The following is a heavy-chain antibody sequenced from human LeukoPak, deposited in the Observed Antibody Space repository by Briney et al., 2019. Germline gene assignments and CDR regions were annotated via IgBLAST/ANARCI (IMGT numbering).Heavy chain of an antibody. D-gene: IGHD2-2*01. CDR1: GFTFSSYG. Sequence: GRSLRLSCAASGFTFSSYGMHWVRQAPGKGLEWGAVISYEVSNKYYADSVKGRFTISRDNSKNTLYLQMNSLRAEDTAVYYCAKGLADPIVVVPADAFDIWGQGTMVTVSS. CDR2: ISYEVSNK. CDR3: AKGLADPIVVVPADAFDI. J-gene: IGHJ3*02. V-gene: IGHV3-30*18.